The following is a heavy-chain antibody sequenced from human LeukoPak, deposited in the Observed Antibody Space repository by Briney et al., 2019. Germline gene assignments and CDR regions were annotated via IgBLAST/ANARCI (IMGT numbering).Heavy chain of an antibody. J-gene: IGHJ4*02. CDR2: INPNSGGT. V-gene: IGHV1-2*02. CDR1: GYTFTGYY. D-gene: IGHD5-12*01. Sequence: ASVKVSCKASGYTFTGYYMHWARQAPGQGLEWMGWINPNSGGTNYAQKFQGRVTMTRDTSISTAYMELSRLRSDDTAVYYCARRYSGYDSNDYWGQGTLVTVSS. CDR3: ARRYSGYDSNDY.